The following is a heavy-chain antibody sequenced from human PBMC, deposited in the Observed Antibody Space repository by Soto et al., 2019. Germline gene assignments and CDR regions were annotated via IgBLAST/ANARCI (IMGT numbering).Heavy chain of an antibody. CDR1: GFTVSSNY. CDR3: ARVMSSGWYVRGLFDY. V-gene: IGHV3-66*01. J-gene: IGHJ4*02. D-gene: IGHD6-19*01. CDR2: IYSGGST. Sequence: EVQLVESGGGLVQPRGSLRLSCAASGFTVSSNYMSWVRQAPGQGLEWVSVIYSGGSTYYADSVKGRFTISRDNSKNTLYLQMNSLRAEDTAVYYCARVMSSGWYVRGLFDYWGQGTLVTVSS.